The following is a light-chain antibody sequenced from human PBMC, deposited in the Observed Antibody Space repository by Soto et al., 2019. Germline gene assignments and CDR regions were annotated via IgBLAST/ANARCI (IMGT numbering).Light chain of an antibody. V-gene: IGKV2-30*01. CDR3: MQGTHRPIT. Sequence: DVVMTQSPLSLPVTLGQPASISCWSSQSLSYSDGNIYLNWFHQRPGQSPSRLIYKVFNRDSGVPDRFSGSGSGTDFTLKISRVEAEDVGIYYCMQGTHRPITFGGGTKVDIK. CDR2: KVF. J-gene: IGKJ4*01. CDR1: QSLSYSDGNIY.